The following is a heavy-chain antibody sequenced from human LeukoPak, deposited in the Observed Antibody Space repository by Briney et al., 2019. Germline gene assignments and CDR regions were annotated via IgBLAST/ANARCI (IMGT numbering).Heavy chain of an antibody. CDR1: GYSISSGYY. Sequence: SETLSLTCTVSGYSISSGYYWGWIRQPPGKGLEWIGSIYHSGSTYHNPSLKSRVTISVDTSKNQFSLKLSSVTAADTAVYYCARWTLITIFGVVMKGDAFDIWGQGTMVTVSS. CDR2: IYHSGST. J-gene: IGHJ3*02. D-gene: IGHD3-3*01. CDR3: ARWTLITIFGVVMKGDAFDI. V-gene: IGHV4-38-2*02.